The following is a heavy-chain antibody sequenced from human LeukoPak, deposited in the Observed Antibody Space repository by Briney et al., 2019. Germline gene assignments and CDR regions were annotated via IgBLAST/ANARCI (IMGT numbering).Heavy chain of an antibody. J-gene: IGHJ6*02. CDR1: GFTFSIYG. D-gene: IGHD4-17*01. CDR3: SRGDLTTVTTLYYYYYGIDV. V-gene: IGHV3-33*01. CDR2: IWYDGSNK. Sequence: GRSLRLSCAASGFTFSIYGMHWVRQAPGKGLEWVAVIWYDGSNKYYAASVTSRFTISSDNSKNTLYLQLNSLRAEDTAVYYCSRGDLTTVTTLYYYYYGIDVWGQGTTVTVSS.